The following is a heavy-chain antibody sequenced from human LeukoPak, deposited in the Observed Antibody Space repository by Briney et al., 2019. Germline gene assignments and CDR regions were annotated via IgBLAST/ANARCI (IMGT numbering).Heavy chain of an antibody. V-gene: IGHV3-48*03. CDR3: ASTTYYYDSSGYSLTD. D-gene: IGHD3-22*01. CDR1: GFTFSSYE. CDR2: ISSSGSTI. J-gene: IGHJ4*02. Sequence: GGTLRLYCAASGFTFSSYEMSWVRQAPGKGLEWVSYISSSGSTIYYARSVKGRFTISTDNAKNSLYLQMNSLRAEDTAVYYCASTTYYYDSSGYSLTDWGQGTLVTVSS.